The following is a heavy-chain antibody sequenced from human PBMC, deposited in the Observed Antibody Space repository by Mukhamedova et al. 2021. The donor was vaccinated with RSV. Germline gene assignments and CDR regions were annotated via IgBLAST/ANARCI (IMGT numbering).Heavy chain of an antibody. Sequence: EWVGFIRNKAFGGTTEHAASVTGRFTISKDDSKSVAYLQMNSLKTEDTAVYYCARGRGTYYQFWSGSRGFDYWGQGTLVTVSS. CDR3: ARGRGTYYQFWSGSRGFDY. D-gene: IGHD3-3*01. CDR2: IRNKAFGGTT. J-gene: IGHJ4*02. V-gene: IGHV3-49*02.